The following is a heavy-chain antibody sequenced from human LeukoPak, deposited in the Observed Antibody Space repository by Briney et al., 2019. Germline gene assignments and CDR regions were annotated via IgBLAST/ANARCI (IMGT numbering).Heavy chain of an antibody. CDR2: ISYDGSNK. D-gene: IGHD4-17*01. CDR1: GFTFSSYA. V-gene: IGHV3-30-3*01. CDR3: AKDPDYGDYPFSY. Sequence: GGSLRLSCAASGFTFSSYAMHWVRQAPGKGLEWVAVISYDGSNKYYADSVKGRFTISRDNSKNTLYLQMNSLRAEDTAVYYCAKDPDYGDYPFSYWGQGTLVTVSS. J-gene: IGHJ4*02.